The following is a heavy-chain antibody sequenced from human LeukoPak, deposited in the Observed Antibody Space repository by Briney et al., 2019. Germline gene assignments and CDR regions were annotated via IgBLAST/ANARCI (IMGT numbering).Heavy chain of an antibody. CDR3: AREGGDGYNYWFDP. J-gene: IGHJ5*02. Sequence: SVKVSCKASGGTFSSYAISWVRQAPGQGLEWMGRIIPILGIANYAQKFQGRVTITADKSTSTAYMELSSLRSEDTAVYYCAREGGDGYNYWFDPWGEGTLVTVSS. CDR2: IIPILGIA. D-gene: IGHD5-24*01. CDR1: GGTFSSYA. V-gene: IGHV1-69*04.